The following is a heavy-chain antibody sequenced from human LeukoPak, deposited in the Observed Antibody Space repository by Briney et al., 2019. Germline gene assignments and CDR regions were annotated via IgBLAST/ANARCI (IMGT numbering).Heavy chain of an antibody. CDR1: GYTFTGYY. D-gene: IGHD6-19*01. J-gene: IGHJ4*02. Sequence: ASVKVSCKASGYTFTGYYMHWVRQAPGQGLEWMGRIDPNGGGTNYTQKFQGRVTMTRDTPISTAYMELSRLRSDDTAVYYCAREETSITVAGNLDYWGQGTLVTVSS. CDR2: IDPNGGGT. V-gene: IGHV1-2*06. CDR3: AREETSITVAGNLDY.